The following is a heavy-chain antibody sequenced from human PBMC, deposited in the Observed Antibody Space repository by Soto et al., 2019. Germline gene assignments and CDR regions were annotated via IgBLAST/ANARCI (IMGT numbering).Heavy chain of an antibody. J-gene: IGHJ4*02. CDR1: GYTFTSYA. V-gene: IGHV1-3*01. CDR2: INAGNGNT. Sequence: QVQLVQSGAEVKKPGASVKVSCKASGYTFTSYAMHWVRQAPGQRLEWMGWINAGNGNTKYSQKFPGRVTITRDTSASTACMELSSLRSEDTAVYYCARGPGGPDGPGDYWGQGTLVTVSS. D-gene: IGHD2-15*01. CDR3: ARGPGGPDGPGDY.